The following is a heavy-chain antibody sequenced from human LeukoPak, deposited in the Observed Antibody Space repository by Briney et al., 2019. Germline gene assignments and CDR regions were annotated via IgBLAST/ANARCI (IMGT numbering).Heavy chain of an antibody. CDR3: AKGWHSSSWYYFDY. V-gene: IGHV3-23*01. Sequence: GGSLRLSCAASGFTFSSYGMGWVRQAPGKGLEGVSAISGSGGSTYYADSVKGRFTISRDNSKNTLYLQMNSLRAEDTAVYHCAKGWHSSSWYYFDYWGQGTLVTVSS. D-gene: IGHD6-13*01. CDR1: GFTFSSYG. J-gene: IGHJ4*02. CDR2: ISGSGGST.